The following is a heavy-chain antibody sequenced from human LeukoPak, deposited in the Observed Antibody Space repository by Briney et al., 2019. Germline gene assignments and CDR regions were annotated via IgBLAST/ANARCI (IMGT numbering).Heavy chain of an antibody. CDR3: ARYAGPYGSGSYSRY. V-gene: IGHV3-7*01. CDR1: GFTFSSYW. CDR2: IKQDGSEK. D-gene: IGHD3-10*01. J-gene: IGHJ4*02. Sequence: GGSLRLSCAASGFTFSSYWMSWVRQAPGKGLEWVANIKQDGSEKYYVDSVKGRFTISRDNAKNSLYLQMNSLRAEDTAVYYCARYAGPYGSGSYSRYWGQGTLVTVSS.